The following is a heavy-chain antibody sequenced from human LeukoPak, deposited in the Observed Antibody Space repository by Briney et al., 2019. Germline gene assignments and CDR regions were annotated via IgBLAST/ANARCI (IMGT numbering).Heavy chain of an antibody. CDR1: GYTFTSYG. J-gene: IGHJ5*02. V-gene: IGHV1-18*01. CDR3: AREGAVGKVAAAVWFDP. D-gene: IGHD6-13*01. Sequence: ASVKVSCKASGYTFTSYGISWVRQAPGQGLEWMGWISAYNGNTNYAQKLQGRVTMTTDTSTSTAYMELRSLRSDDTAVYYCAREGAVGKVAAAVWFDPWGQGTLVTVSS. CDR2: ISAYNGNT.